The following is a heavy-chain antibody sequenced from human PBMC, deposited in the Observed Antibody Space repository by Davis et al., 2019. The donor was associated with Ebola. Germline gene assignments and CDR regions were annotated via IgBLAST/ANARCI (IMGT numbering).Heavy chain of an antibody. CDR1: GFSFSSCS. CDR2: ISSSSSTI. J-gene: IGHJ6*04. V-gene: IGHV3-48*02. CDR3: ARVKGVEQQLVYYYYGMDV. Sequence: GGSLRLSCAASGFSFSSCSMNWVRQAPGKGLEWVSYISSSSSTIYYADSVKGRFTISRDNAKNSLYLQMNSLRDEDTAVYYCARVKGVEQQLVYYYYGMDVWGKGTTVTVSS. D-gene: IGHD6-13*01.